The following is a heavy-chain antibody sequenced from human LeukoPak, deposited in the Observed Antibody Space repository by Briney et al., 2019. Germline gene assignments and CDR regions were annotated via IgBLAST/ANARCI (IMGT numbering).Heavy chain of an antibody. CDR1: GFTFSSYS. CDR2: ISSSSSYI. V-gene: IGHV3-21*01. Sequence: GGSLRLSCAASGFTFSSYSMNWVRQAPGKGLEWVSSISSSSSYIYYADSVKGRFTISRDNAKNSLYLQMNSLRAEDTAVYYCARVRSGSYHATLHAFDIWGQGTMVTVSS. CDR3: ARVRSGSYHATLHAFDI. D-gene: IGHD3-10*01. J-gene: IGHJ3*02.